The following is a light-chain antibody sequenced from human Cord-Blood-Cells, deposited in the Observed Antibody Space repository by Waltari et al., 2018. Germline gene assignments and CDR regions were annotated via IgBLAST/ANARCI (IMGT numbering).Light chain of an antibody. Sequence: SVSVSPGQTARITCSGDVLAKKYARWFQQKPGQAPVLVIYKDSERPSGIPERFSGSSSGTTVTLTISGAQVEDEADYYCYSAADNNLVFGGGTKLTVL. CDR2: KDS. CDR1: VLAKKY. V-gene: IGLV3-27*01. J-gene: IGLJ3*02. CDR3: YSAADNNLV.